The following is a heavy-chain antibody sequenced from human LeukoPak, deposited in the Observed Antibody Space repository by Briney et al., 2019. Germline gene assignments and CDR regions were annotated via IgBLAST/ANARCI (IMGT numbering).Heavy chain of an antibody. V-gene: IGHV1-69*05. D-gene: IGHD4-17*01. CDR3: ARSNTVTTTIDY. CDR2: IIPIFGTA. J-gene: IGHJ4*02. Sequence: SVKVSCKAPGGTFSSYAISWVRQAPGQGLEWMGRIIPIFGTANYAQKFQGRVTITTDESTSTAYMELSSLRSEDTAVYYCARSNTVTTTIDYWGQGTLVTVSS. CDR1: GGTFSSYA.